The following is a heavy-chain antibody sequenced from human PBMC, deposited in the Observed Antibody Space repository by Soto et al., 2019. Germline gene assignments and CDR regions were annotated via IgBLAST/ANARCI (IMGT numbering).Heavy chain of an antibody. CDR1: GYKFTEYG. V-gene: IGHV1-18*04. J-gene: IGHJ4*02. CDR3: ARGGTRPY. CDR2: ISPYSANT. D-gene: IGHD1-7*01. Sequence: GASVKVSCKASGYKFTEYGVNWVRQAPGEGPEWMGWISPYSANTRYAENFQGRVSMTTDTFTTTAYMELRGLRSDDTAVYYCARGGTRPYWGQGTLVTVYS.